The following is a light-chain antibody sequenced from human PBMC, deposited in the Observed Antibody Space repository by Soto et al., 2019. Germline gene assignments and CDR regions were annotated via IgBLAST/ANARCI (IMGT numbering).Light chain of an antibody. CDR1: QSISTY. Sequence: DIQMTQSPSSLSASVGDRVTITCRASQSISTYLNWYQQKPGKAPKHLIYAASKLKDGVPSRFSGSGSGTDFTLTISNLQPEDFATYYCQQSYDTSWMFGQGTKVDIK. J-gene: IGKJ1*01. CDR2: AAS. CDR3: QQSYDTSWM. V-gene: IGKV1-39*01.